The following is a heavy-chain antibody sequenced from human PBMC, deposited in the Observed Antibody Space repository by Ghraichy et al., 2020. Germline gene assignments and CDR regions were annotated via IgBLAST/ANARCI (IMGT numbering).Heavy chain of an antibody. CDR1: GGSISSYF. CDR2: IYYTGSS. Sequence: SQTLSRTCTVSGGSISSYFWSWIRQPPGKGLEWIGYIYYTGSSDYNPSLKSRVTISVDTSKNQFSLKLSSVTAADTAVYYCARGGGYGGNSGLDYWGQGTLVTVSS. CDR3: ARGGGYGGNSGLDY. D-gene: IGHD4-23*01. V-gene: IGHV4-59*01. J-gene: IGHJ4*02.